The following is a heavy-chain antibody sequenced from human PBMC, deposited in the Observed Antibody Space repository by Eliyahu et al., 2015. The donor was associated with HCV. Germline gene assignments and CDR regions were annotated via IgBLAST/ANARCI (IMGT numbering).Heavy chain of an antibody. CDR1: GGSFSGYY. Sequence: QVQLQQWGAGLLKPSETLSLTCAVYGGSFSGYYWSWIRQPPGKGLEWVGGITLSVSTHYNPSLKSRVTISVDTSKNQFSLKLSSVTAADTAVYYCARGLKRAGHWGQGTLVTVSS. CDR2: ITLSVST. CDR3: ARGLKRAGH. J-gene: IGHJ4*02. V-gene: IGHV4-34*01.